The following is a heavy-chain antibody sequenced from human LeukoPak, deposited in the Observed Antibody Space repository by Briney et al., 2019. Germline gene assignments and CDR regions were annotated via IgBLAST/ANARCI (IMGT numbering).Heavy chain of an antibody. CDR2: ISSNGDNT. CDR3: VKAGIAAGKLLGY. CDR1: GFTFSTYV. D-gene: IGHD6-13*01. V-gene: IGHV3-64*03. Sequence: GGSLRLSCSASGFTFSTYVMHWVRQAPGKGLEFVSVISSNGDNTYYADSVNGRFTISRDNSRNTLYLQMSSLRAEDTAVYYCVKAGIAAGKLLGYWGQGTMVTVSS. J-gene: IGHJ4*02.